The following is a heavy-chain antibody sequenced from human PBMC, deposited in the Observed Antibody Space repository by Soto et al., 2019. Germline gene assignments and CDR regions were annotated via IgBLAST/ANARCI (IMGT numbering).Heavy chain of an antibody. CDR2: IYYSGST. Sequence: TLSLTCTVSGGSISSGGYYWSWIRQHPGKGLEWIGYIYYSGSTYYNPSLKSRVTISVDTSKNQFSLKLSSVTAADTAVYYCARGPAAYCSGGSCYGRNYYYYYGMDVWGQGTTVTVSS. CDR1: GGSISSGGYY. J-gene: IGHJ6*02. V-gene: IGHV4-31*03. CDR3: ARGPAAYCSGGSCYGRNYYYYYGMDV. D-gene: IGHD2-15*01.